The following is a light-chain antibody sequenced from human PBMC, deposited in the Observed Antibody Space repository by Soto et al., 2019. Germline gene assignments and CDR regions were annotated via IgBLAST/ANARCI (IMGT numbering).Light chain of an antibody. CDR1: SGHSSYA. CDR2: LNSDGSH. CDR3: QTWGTGINWV. Sequence: QLVLTQSPSASASLGASVKLTCTLSSGHSSYAIAWHQLQPEKGPRYLMKLNSDGSHSKGDGIPDRFSGSSSGAERYLTIASLQSEDEADYYCQTWGTGINWVFGGGTKLTVL. J-gene: IGLJ3*02. V-gene: IGLV4-69*01.